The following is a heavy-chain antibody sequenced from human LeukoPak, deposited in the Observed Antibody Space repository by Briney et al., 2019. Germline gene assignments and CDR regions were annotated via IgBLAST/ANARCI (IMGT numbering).Heavy chain of an antibody. CDR2: ISSSGSTI. D-gene: IGHD3-16*02. CDR1: GFTFSSYE. CDR3: ARGRWDMITYGGVIAPFDY. Sequence: GGSLRLSCAASGFTFSSYEMNWVRQAPGKGLEWVSYISSSGSTIYYADSVKGRFTISRDNAKNSLYLQMNSLRAEDTAVYYCARGRWDMITYGGVIAPFDYWGQGTLVTVSS. J-gene: IGHJ4*02. V-gene: IGHV3-48*03.